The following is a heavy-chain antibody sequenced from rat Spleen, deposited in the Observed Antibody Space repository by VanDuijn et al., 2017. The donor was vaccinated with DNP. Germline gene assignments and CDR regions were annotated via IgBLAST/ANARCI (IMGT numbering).Heavy chain of an antibody. D-gene: IGHD1-12*03. CDR3: ARSWGDDGYPPFAY. V-gene: IGHV5-17*01. CDR2: IIYDGSTT. CDR1: GFTFSDYA. J-gene: IGHJ3*01. Sequence: EVQLVVSGGGLVQPGRSLKLSCAASGFTFSDYAMAWVRQTPKKGLEWVATIIYDGSTTYYRDSVKGRFTISRDNAKGTLYLQMDSLRSEDTATYYCARSWGDDGYPPFAYWGQGTLVTVSS.